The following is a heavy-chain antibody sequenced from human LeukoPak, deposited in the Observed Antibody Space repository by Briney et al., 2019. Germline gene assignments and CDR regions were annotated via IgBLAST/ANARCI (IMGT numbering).Heavy chain of an antibody. J-gene: IGHJ3*02. V-gene: IGHV3-64D*06. CDR2: ISSNGGTT. D-gene: IGHD2-2*01. CDR1: GFTFSNYA. CDR3: VKGRHCSGTTCYDAFDM. Sequence: QPGGSLRLSCSASGFTFSNYAMHWVRQAPGKGLEYASAISSNGGTTYYADSVKGRFTISRDNSKNTLYLQMSSLRAEDTAVYYCVKGRHCSGTTCYDAFDMWGQGTMVTVSS.